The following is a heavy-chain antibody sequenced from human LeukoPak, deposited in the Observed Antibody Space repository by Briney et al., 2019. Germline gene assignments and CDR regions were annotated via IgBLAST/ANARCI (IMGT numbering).Heavy chain of an antibody. V-gene: IGHV3-21*01. CDR3: ARGGHNYYDSSGYRYYFDY. J-gene: IGHJ4*02. Sequence: GGSLRLSCAASGFTFSSYSMNWVRQAPGKGLEWVLSISSSSSYIYYTDSVKGRFTISRDNAKNSLYLQVNSLRAEDTAVYYCARGGHNYYDSSGYRYYFDYWGQGTLVTVSS. CDR1: GFTFSSYS. CDR2: ISSSSSYI. D-gene: IGHD3-22*01.